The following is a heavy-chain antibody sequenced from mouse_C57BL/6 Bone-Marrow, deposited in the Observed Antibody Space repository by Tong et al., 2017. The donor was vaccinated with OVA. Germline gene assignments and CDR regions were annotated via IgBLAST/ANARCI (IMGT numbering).Heavy chain of an antibody. CDR1: GYSFTGYY. Sequence: EVQLQESGPDLVKPGASVKISCKASGYSFTGYYMHWVKQSHGKSLEWIGRVNPNNGGTSYNQKFKGKAILTVDKSSSTAYMQLSSLTSDDSAVYFCAREQMMVTTFAYWGQGTLVIVSA. V-gene: IGHV1-43*01. J-gene: IGHJ3*01. CDR3: AREQMMVTTFAY. D-gene: IGHD2-3*01. CDR2: VNPNNGGT.